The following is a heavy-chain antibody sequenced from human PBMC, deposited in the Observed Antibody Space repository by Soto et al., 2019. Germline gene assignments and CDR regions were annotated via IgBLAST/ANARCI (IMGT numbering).Heavy chain of an antibody. CDR3: ATREGGNCSGGSCSEAPPRHAFDI. D-gene: IGHD2-15*01. V-gene: IGHV3-23*01. CDR2: ISAGGTGT. Sequence: GGSLRLSCAASGFTFSTYDMSWVRQAPGKGLEWVSKISAGGTGTQYADSVQGRFTISRDNSRNTLYLQMNSLRAEDTAVYYCATREGGNCSGGSCSEAPPRHAFDIWGQGTMVTVSS. J-gene: IGHJ3*02. CDR1: GFTFSTYD.